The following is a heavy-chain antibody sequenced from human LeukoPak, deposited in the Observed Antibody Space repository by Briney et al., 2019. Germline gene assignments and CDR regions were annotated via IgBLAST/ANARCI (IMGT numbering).Heavy chain of an antibody. D-gene: IGHD3-16*01. CDR1: GFTLNNYA. J-gene: IGHJ4*02. V-gene: IGHV3-23*01. Sequence: PGGSLRLSCAASGFTLNNYAMNWVRQAPGKGLEWVSAISGRGGRTSYADSVKGRFTISRDNSKNTLYLQMNSLRAEDTAVYHCATTQPGGSYRDLTYWGQGALVTVSS. CDR2: ISGRGGRT. CDR3: ATTQPGGSYRDLTY.